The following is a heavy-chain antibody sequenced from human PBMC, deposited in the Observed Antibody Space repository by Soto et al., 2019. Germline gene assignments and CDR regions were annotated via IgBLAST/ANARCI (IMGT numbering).Heavy chain of an antibody. CDR2: IYHSGST. V-gene: IGHV4-30-2*01. J-gene: IGHJ5*02. Sequence: QLQLQESGSGLVKPSQTLSLTCAVSGGSISSGGYSWSWIRQPPGQGREWIGYIYHSGSTYYNPSLKSRATISVDRSKNQFSLKLSSVTGADSAVYYCAGVRGPYCGGECYPATQNWFDPWGQGTLVTVSS. CDR3: AGVRGPYCGGECYPATQNWFDP. D-gene: IGHD2-21*01. CDR1: GGSISSGGYS.